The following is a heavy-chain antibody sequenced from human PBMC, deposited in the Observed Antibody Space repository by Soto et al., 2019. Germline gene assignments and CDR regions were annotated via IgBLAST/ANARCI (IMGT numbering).Heavy chain of an antibody. J-gene: IGHJ4*02. D-gene: IGHD2-8*01. V-gene: IGHV3-30-3*01. CDR3: ANAISSTTSDHY. CDR1: GFTFSSYA. CDR2: ISYDGSNK. Sequence: PGGSLRLSCAASGFTFSSYAMHWVRQAPGKGLEWVAVISYDGSNKYYADSVKGRFTISRDNSKNTLYLQMNSLRAEDTAVYYCANAISSTTSDHYFGQGTLVTVSS.